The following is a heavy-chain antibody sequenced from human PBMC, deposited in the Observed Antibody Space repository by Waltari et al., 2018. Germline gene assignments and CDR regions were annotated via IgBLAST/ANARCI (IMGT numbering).Heavy chain of an antibody. CDR1: GGSISSYY. CDR2: IYYSGST. CDR3: ASSMITFGGVKLDY. V-gene: IGHV4-59*01. D-gene: IGHD3-16*01. Sequence: QVQLQESGPGLVKHSETLSLTCTVSGGSISSYYWSWIRQPPGKGLEWIGYIYYSGSTNYNPSLKSRVTISVDTSKNQFSLKLSSVTAADTAVYYCASSMITFGGVKLDYWGQGTLVTVSS. J-gene: IGHJ4*02.